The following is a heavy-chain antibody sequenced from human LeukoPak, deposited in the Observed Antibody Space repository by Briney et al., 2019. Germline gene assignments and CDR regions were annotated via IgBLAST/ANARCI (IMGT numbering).Heavy chain of an antibody. J-gene: IGHJ4*02. D-gene: IGHD3-10*01. V-gene: IGHV4-59*08. Sequence: PSGTLSLTCTVSGDSITSTYWSWIRQPPGKGLEYLGYIYYNGDTNYNPSLRGRLSLSLDMSKNQFSLKLTSVTAADTAVYFCAKSARVPYFWGQGILVTASS. CDR2: IYYNGDT. CDR3: AKSARVPYF. CDR1: GDSITSTY.